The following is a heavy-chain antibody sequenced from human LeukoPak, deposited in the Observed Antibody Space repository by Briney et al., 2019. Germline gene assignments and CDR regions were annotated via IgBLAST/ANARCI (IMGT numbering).Heavy chain of an antibody. CDR3: ARVQRGIAVALDY. CDR1: GFTFSSYE. Sequence: GGSLRLSCAASGFTFSSYEMNWVRQAPGKGLEWVSYISTTGSSINYADSVKGRFTISRDNVKNLLYLQMNSLRAEDTAVYYCARVQRGIAVALDYWGQGTLATVSS. J-gene: IGHJ4*02. CDR2: ISTTGSSI. D-gene: IGHD6-19*01. V-gene: IGHV3-48*03.